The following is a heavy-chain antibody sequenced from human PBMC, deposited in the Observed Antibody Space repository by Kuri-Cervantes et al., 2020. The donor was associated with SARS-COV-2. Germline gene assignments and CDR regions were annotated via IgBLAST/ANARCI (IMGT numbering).Heavy chain of an antibody. Sequence: GSLRLSCTVSGGSISSYYWSWIRQPPGKGLEWIGYIYYSGSTNYNPSLKSRVTMSVDTSKNQFSLKLSSVTAADTAVYYCARDPNGYCSSTSCPGDGMDVWGQGTTVTVSS. CDR3: ARDPNGYCSSTSCPGDGMDV. V-gene: IGHV4-59*12. CDR2: IYYSGST. J-gene: IGHJ6*02. D-gene: IGHD2-2*03. CDR1: GGSISSYY.